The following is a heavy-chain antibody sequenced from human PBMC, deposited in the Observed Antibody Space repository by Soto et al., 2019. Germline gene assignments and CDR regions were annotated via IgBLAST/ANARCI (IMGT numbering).Heavy chain of an antibody. Sequence: AMSWVRQAPGKGLEWVSAISGSGGSTYYADSVKGRFTISRDNSKNTLYLQMNSLRAEDTAVYYCAKDETSGWYVGYYYYYGMDVWGQGTTVTVSS. J-gene: IGHJ6*02. CDR3: AKDETSGWYVGYYYYYGMDV. V-gene: IGHV3-23*01. CDR2: ISGSGGST. CDR1: A. D-gene: IGHD6-19*01.